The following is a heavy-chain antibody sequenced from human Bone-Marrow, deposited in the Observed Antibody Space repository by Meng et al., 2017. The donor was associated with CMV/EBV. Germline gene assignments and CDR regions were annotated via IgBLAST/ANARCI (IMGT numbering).Heavy chain of an antibody. CDR2: ISWNSGSI. J-gene: IGHJ3*02. Sequence: SLKISCAASGFTFDDYAMHWVRQASGKGLEWVSGISWNSGSIGYADSVKGRFTISRDNAKNSLHLQMNSLRAEDTALYYCAKDYSAYDIGVDAFDIWGQGTMVTVSS. CDR1: GFTFDDYA. V-gene: IGHV3-9*01. D-gene: IGHD5-12*01. CDR3: AKDYSAYDIGVDAFDI.